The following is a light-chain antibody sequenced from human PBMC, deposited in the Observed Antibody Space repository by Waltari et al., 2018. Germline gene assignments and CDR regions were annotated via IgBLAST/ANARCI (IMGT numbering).Light chain of an antibody. CDR3: CSLAAGDAYV. CDR2: DVT. J-gene: IGLJ1*01. V-gene: IGLV2-11*01. Sequence: QSALTQPRSVSGSPGQSVAISCTGTSSDVGGYNYVSWYHQHPGKAPTLMIYDVTERPSGVPDRFSGSKAGNTASLAVAGLQAEDEADYYCCSLAAGDAYVFGTGTKVSVL. CDR1: SSDVGGYNY.